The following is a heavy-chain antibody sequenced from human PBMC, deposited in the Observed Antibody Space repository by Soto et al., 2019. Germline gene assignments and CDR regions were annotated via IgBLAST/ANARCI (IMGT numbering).Heavy chain of an antibody. V-gene: IGHV3-7*01. CDR2: IKEDGSDK. CDR3: ARGIDDNASFGMDV. CDR1: LFPFSSYW. Sequence: GGSLSLSCAASLFPFSSYWMSWFRQAPGMGLEWVANIKEDGSDKYYADSVKGRFTISRDNAKKSLYVQMNSLRVEDTAVYYCARGIDDNASFGMDVWGQGTTVTVSS. D-gene: IGHD1-1*01. J-gene: IGHJ6*02.